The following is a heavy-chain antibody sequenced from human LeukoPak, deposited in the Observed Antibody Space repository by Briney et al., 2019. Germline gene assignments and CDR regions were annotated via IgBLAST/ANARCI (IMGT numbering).Heavy chain of an antibody. D-gene: IGHD1-26*01. CDR3: ARSYSGTYYD. V-gene: IGHV5-51*01. J-gene: IGHJ4*02. CDR2: IYPGGSET. CDR1: AYSFTSYS. Sequence: GLSLNISCTSSAYSFTSYSIGWVRYMTGKGLEWMGIIYPGGSETKYTPSFQGQVTISADKSITTAYLQWSSLKASDTAMYYCARSYSGTYYDWGQGTLVTGSS.